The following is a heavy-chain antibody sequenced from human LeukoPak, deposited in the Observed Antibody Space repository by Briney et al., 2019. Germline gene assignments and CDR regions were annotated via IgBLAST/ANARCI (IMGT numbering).Heavy chain of an antibody. CDR2: ISPFNGNT. Sequence: ASVKVSCKASGYTFISYGISWVRQAPGQGLEWMGWISPFNGNTNYAQKLQGRVTMTTDTSTSTVYMELRSLRSDDPAVYYCARDLDIVVVAAALRHYGLDVWGQGTTVTVSS. V-gene: IGHV1-18*01. D-gene: IGHD2-15*01. CDR3: ARDLDIVVVAAALRHYGLDV. J-gene: IGHJ6*02. CDR1: GYTFISYG.